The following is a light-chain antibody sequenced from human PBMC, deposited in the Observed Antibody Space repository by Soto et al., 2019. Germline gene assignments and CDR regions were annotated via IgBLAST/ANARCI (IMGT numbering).Light chain of an antibody. CDR1: SSDLGGYNY. CDR3: SSYAGSAWV. V-gene: IGLV2-8*01. CDR2: EVG. J-gene: IGLJ3*02. Sequence: QSALSQPPSASGSPGQSVTISCTGTSSDLGGYNYVSWYQHHPGKAPKLMIYEVGKRHSGVPDRFSGSKSGNTASLTVSGLQAEDEADYYGSSYAGSAWVFGGGAQLTVL.